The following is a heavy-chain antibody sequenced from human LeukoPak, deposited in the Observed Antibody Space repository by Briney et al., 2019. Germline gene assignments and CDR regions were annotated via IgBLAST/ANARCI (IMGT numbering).Heavy chain of an antibody. V-gene: IGHV4-4*02. CDR1: GGSISSSNW. J-gene: IGHJ5*02. CDR2: IYHSGST. D-gene: IGHD3-10*01. Sequence: SETLSLTCAVSGGSISSSNWWSWVRQPPGKGLEWIGEIYHSGSTNCNPSLKSRVTISVDKSKNQFSLKLSSVTAADTAVYYCASSGLARWFDPWGQGTLVTVSS. CDR3: ASSGLARWFDP.